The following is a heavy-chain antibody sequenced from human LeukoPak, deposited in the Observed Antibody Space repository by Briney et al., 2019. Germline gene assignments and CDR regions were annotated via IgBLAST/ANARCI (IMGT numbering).Heavy chain of an antibody. CDR1: GFPFSTYS. D-gene: IGHD4-11*01. CDR2: TSGSSRYT. J-gene: IGHJ4*02. V-gene: IGHV3-21*01. CDR3: AAGYSGCPH. Sequence: GGSLRLSCTASGFPFSTYSVQWVRQAPGKGLEWVSSTSGSSRYTFYAASVEGRFTISRDNAKNSFYLQMNRLRAEDTAVYFCAAGYSGCPHWGQGALVTVSS.